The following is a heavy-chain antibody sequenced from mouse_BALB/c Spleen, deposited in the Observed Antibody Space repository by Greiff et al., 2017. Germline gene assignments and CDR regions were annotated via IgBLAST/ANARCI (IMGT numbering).Heavy chain of an antibody. V-gene: IGHV14-1*02. Sequence: VQLQQSGAELVRPGALVKLSCKASGFNIKDYYMHWVKQRPEQGLEWIGWIDPENGNTIYDPKFQGKASITADTSSNTAYLQLSGLTSEDTAVYYCARNYPTHWYCDVWGAGTTVTVSS. J-gene: IGHJ1*01. D-gene: IGHD2-1*01. CDR2: IDPENGNT. CDR1: GFNIKDYY. CDR3: ARNYPTHWYCDV.